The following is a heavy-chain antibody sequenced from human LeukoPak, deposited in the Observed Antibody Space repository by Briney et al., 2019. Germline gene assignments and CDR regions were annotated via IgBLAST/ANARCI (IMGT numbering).Heavy chain of an antibody. J-gene: IGHJ3*02. CDR1: GDSIRNRSYY. CDR2: IYYSGST. D-gene: IGHD3-22*01. CDR3: ARAMGDSSGWPDAFDI. V-gene: IGHV4-39*07. Sequence: SETLSLTCSVSGDSIRNRSYYWGWIRQPPGKGLEWIGSIYYSGSTYYNPSLKSRVTISVDTSKNQFSLKLSSVTAADTTVYYCARAMGDSSGWPDAFDIWGQGTMVTVSS.